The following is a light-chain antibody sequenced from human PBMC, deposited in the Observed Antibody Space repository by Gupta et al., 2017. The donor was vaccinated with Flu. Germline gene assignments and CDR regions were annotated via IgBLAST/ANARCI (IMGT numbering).Light chain of an antibody. V-gene: IGKV1-33*01. CDR3: QQYDTYPWT. J-gene: IGKJ1*01. CDR2: DAS. Sequence: DIHMTQSPSSLSASVGDRVTITCQASQDISNYLNWYQQKPGKAPKLLIYDASNLETGVPSRFSGSGSGTDFTFTISSLQPEDIATYYCQQYDTYPWTFGQGTKVEI. CDR1: QDISNY.